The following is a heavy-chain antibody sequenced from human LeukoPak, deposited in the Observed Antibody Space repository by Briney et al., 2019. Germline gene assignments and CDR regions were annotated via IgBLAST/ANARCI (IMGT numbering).Heavy chain of an antibody. J-gene: IGHJ1*01. CDR2: IIPILGIA. D-gene: IGHD1-26*01. CDR1: GGTFSSYA. CDR3: ARNPEYSGSYRAEYFQH. V-gene: IGHV1-69*04. Sequence: ASVKVSCKASGGTFSSYAISWVRQAPGQGLEWMGRIIPILGIANYAQKFQGRVTITADESTSTAYMELSSLRSEDTAVYYCARNPEYSGSYRAEYFQHWGQGTLVTVSS.